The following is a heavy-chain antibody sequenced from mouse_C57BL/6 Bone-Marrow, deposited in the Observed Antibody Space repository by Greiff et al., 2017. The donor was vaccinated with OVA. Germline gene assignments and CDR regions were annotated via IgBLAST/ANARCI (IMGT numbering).Heavy chain of an antibody. J-gene: IGHJ2*01. Sequence: VKLQESGPELVKPGASVKLSCKASGYTFTSYDINWVKQRPGQGLEWIGWIYPRDGSTKYNEKFKGKATLTVDTSSSTAYMARHSLTSEDAAVYFCARSYFDYWGQGTTLTVSS. CDR1: GYTFTSYD. V-gene: IGHV1-85*01. CDR2: IYPRDGST. CDR3: ARSYFDY.